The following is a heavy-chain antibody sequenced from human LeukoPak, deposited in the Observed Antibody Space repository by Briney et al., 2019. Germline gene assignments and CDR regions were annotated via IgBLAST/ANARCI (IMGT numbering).Heavy chain of an antibody. V-gene: IGHV3-30-3*01. CDR2: ISYDGSNK. J-gene: IGHJ6*02. Sequence: GGSLRLSCAASGFTFSSYAMHWVRQAPGKGLEWVAVISYDGSNKYYADSVKGRFTISRDNSENTLYLQMNSLRAEDTAVYYCARTARFSFGYSSGWYFYGMDVWGQGTTVTVSS. CDR1: GFTFSSYA. D-gene: IGHD6-19*01. CDR3: ARTARFSFGYSSGWYFYGMDV.